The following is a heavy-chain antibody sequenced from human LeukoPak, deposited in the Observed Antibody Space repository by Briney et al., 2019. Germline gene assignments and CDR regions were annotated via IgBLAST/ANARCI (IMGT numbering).Heavy chain of an antibody. V-gene: IGHV3-64*01. J-gene: IGHJ6*03. D-gene: IGHD3-16*02. Sequence: GGSLRLSCAASGFTFSSYAMHWVRQAPGKGLEYVSAISSNGGSTYYANSVKGRFTISRDNSKNTLYLQMGSLRAEDMAVYYCAKPLRGYPLSYYYYMDVWGKGTTVTVSS. CDR2: ISSNGGST. CDR3: AKPLRGYPLSYYYYMDV. CDR1: GFTFSSYA.